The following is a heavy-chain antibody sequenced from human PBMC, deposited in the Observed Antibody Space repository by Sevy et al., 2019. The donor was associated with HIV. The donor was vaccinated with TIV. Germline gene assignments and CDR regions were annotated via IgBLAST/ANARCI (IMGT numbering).Heavy chain of an antibody. V-gene: IGHV3-7*03. J-gene: IGHJ6*02. D-gene: IGHD2-2*01. CDR3: ARDCSSTSCLWGLDV. CDR2: KKRDGSEK. Sequence: GGSLRLSCAASGFTFSSYWMSWVRQAPGRGLEWVANKKRDGSEKYYVDPVKGRFTISRDNAKNSLYLQMNSLRAEDTAVYYCARDCSSTSCLWGLDVWGQGTTVTVSS. CDR1: GFTFSSYW.